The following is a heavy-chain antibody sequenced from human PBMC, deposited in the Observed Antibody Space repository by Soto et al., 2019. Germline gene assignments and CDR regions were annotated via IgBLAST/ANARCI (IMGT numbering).Heavy chain of an antibody. Sequence: QMQLVQSGPEVKKPGTSVKVSCKTSGFTFTSSAMQWVRQARGQRLEWIGWIVVGSGHTNYAQKFQERVTITRDMSTSTAYMELSSLRSEDTAMYYXXXXXXXXXXXYGMDVWGQGTTVTVSS. CDR1: GFTFTSSA. J-gene: IGHJ6*02. V-gene: IGHV1-58*02. CDR3: XXXXXXXXXXYGMDV. CDR2: IVVGSGHT.